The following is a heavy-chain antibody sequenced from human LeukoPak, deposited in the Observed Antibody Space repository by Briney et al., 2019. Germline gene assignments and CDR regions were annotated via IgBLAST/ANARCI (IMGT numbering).Heavy chain of an antibody. J-gene: IGHJ4*02. CDR3: AREERESSGHWD. CDR2: IKQAGSEK. D-gene: IGHD3-22*01. V-gene: IGHV3-7*01. Sequence: PGGSLRLSCAASGFIFSNHWMSWVRQAPGKGREWVANIKQAGSEKNYVDSVKGRFTISRDNAKHSLYLQMNSLRVEDTAVYYCAREERESSGHWDWGQGTLVTVSS. CDR1: GFIFSNHW.